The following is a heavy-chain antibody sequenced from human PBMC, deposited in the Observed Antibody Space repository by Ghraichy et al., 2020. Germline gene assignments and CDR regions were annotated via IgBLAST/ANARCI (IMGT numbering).Heavy chain of an antibody. Sequence: SETLSLTCTVSGGSISTYYWCWIRLPPGQGLEWIGYIWSSGNTISHSASTSYNPSLKSRVTISVDTTKNIFSLKLTTVTAADTAVYYCARGVRYKPDVWGRGPTVTFSS. D-gene: IGHD1-14*01. V-gene: IGHV4-59*01. J-gene: IGHJ6*02. CDR2: IWSSGNTISHSAST. CDR3: ARGVRYKPDV. CDR1: GGSISTYY.